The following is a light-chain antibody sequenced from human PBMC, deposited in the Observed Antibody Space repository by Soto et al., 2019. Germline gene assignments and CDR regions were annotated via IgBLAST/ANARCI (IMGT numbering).Light chain of an antibody. V-gene: IGLV2-23*02. CDR2: EVT. Sequence: QSALTQPASVSGSLGQSITISCTGTSSDVGNYNLVSWYQQHPGKAPKLMLYEVTMRPSGVSNRFSGSKSANTATLTISGLQAEDEADYFCCAYAGSSIWVFGGGTQLTVL. CDR3: CAYAGSSIWV. CDR1: SSDVGNYNL. J-gene: IGLJ3*02.